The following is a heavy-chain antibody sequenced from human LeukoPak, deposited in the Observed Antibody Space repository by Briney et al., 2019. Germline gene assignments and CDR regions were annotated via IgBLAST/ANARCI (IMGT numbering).Heavy chain of an antibody. V-gene: IGHV3-21*06. Sequence: GGSLRLSCTASGFTFSSYSMNWVRQAPGKGLEWVSSISSSSSYIYYADSVKGRFTISRDNVKTSLSLQMNSLRAEDTAVYYCARDYNLDYWGQGTLVTVSS. J-gene: IGHJ4*02. CDR1: GFTFSSYS. D-gene: IGHD5-24*01. CDR2: ISSSSSYI. CDR3: ARDYNLDY.